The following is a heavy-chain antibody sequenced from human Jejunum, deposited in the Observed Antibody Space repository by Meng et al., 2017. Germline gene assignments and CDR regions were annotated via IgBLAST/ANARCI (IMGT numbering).Heavy chain of an antibody. CDR1: GGSINTNTYY. Sequence: QLQVQESGPGLVKLPETLSLTCTVSGGSINTNTYYWDWIRQPPGKGMEWIGSVYYTGRTFYNPSLKSRVTISLDTSKNQFSLNLRSVAAADTAVYYCARAKVTSMGYWFDPWGQGTLVTVSS. CDR2: VYYTGRT. V-gene: IGHV4-39*01. J-gene: IGHJ5*02. D-gene: IGHD2-21*02. CDR3: ARAKVTSMGYWFDP.